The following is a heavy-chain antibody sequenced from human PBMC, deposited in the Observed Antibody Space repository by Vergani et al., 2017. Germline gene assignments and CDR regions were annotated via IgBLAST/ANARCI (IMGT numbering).Heavy chain of an antibody. Sequence: VDLVESGGGLAQPGGSLRLSCEAFGFTFSDYYMSWIRQAPGRGLESVTFTRPHEDGAFYSASVRGRFTVSRDNSKNTLYLEMNRLNVDDTAIYYCGKTQGTVVGTWWFDPWGQGTPVTVSS. D-gene: IGHD1-7*01. J-gene: IGHJ5*02. CDR2: TRPHEDGA. CDR3: GKTQGTVVGTWWFDP. CDR1: GFTFSDYY. V-gene: IGHV3-30*02.